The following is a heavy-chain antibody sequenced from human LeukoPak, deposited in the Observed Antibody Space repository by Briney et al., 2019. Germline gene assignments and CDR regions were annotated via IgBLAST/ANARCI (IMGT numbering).Heavy chain of an antibody. CDR1: GGSITSDSFY. CDR3: ARLQSNTWYFDY. D-gene: IGHD4-11*01. J-gene: IGHJ4*02. V-gene: IGHV4-39*01. CDR2: IHQSGNS. Sequence: SETLSLTCTVSGGSITSDSFYWGWIRQPPGKGLEWIGNIHQSGNSYYTPSLKSRVTMSVDTSKKQLSLKLSSVTAADTALYFCARLQSNTWYFDYWGQGTLVTVSS.